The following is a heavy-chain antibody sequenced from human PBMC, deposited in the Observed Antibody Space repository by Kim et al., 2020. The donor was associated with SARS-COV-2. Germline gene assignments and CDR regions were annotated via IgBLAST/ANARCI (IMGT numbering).Heavy chain of an antibody. CDR2: GGST. J-gene: IGHJ5*02. D-gene: IGHD1-26*01. V-gene: IGHV3-23*01. Sequence: GGSTYSAYAVNSQFTISRNKSKNTPYLQRNSLRAKDTAVYYCAKGTPYSPWGQGTLVTVSS. CDR3: AKGTPYSP.